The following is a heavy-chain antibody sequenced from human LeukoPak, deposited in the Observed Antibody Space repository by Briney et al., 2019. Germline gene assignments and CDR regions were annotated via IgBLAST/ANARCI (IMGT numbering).Heavy chain of an antibody. CDR1: GFTFSSYA. Sequence: GRSLRLSCAASGFTFSSYAMHWVRQAPGKGLEWVAVISYDRSNKYYADSVKGRFTISRDNSKNTLYLQMNSLRAEDTAVYYCARAGEVWFGEFPVYWGQGTLVTVSS. V-gene: IGHV3-30-3*01. CDR2: ISYDRSNK. J-gene: IGHJ4*02. D-gene: IGHD3-10*01. CDR3: ARAGEVWFGEFPVY.